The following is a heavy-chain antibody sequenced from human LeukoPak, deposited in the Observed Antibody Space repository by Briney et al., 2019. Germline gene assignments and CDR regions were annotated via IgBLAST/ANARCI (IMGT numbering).Heavy chain of an antibody. Sequence: SETLSLTCTVSGYSISSGYYWGWIRQPPGQGLEWIGSIYHSGSTYYNPSLKSRVTISVDTSKNQFSLKLSSVTAADTAVYYCARDAESSGYYPNWFDPWGQGTLVTVSS. CDR1: GYSISSGYY. V-gene: IGHV4-38-2*02. CDR2: IYHSGST. CDR3: ARDAESSGYYPNWFDP. D-gene: IGHD3-22*01. J-gene: IGHJ5*02.